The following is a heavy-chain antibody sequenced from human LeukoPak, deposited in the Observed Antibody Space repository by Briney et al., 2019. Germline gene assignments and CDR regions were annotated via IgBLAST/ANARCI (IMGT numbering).Heavy chain of an antibody. Sequence: SQTLSLTCTVSGGSISSGDYYWSWIRQPPGKGLEWIGYIYYSGSTYYNPSLQSRVTMSVDTSKNQISLRLRSVTAADTAVYFCARDDFEYSVHYGMDVWGQGTAVTVSS. CDR2: IYYSGST. V-gene: IGHV4-30-4*01. J-gene: IGHJ6*02. D-gene: IGHD3-9*01. CDR1: GGSISSGDYY. CDR3: ARDDFEYSVHYGMDV.